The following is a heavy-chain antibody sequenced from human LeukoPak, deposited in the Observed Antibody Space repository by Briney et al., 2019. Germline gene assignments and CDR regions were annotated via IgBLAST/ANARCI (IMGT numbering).Heavy chain of an antibody. Sequence: ASVKVSCKASGYTFTSYGISWVRQAPGRGLEWMGWISPHNANTKYAQKLQGRVTMTTDTSTSTVYMEPRSLRSDDTAVYYCARLPYDSSGYYRDWGQGTLVTVSS. CDR3: ARLPYDSSGYYRD. J-gene: IGHJ4*02. CDR1: GYTFTSYG. V-gene: IGHV1-18*01. D-gene: IGHD3-22*01. CDR2: ISPHNANT.